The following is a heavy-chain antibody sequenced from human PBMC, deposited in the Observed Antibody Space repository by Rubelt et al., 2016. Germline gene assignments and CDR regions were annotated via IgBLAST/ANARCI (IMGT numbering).Heavy chain of an antibody. J-gene: IGHJ4*02. CDR3: AKPDHYYDGSGYYH. Sequence: QAPGKGLEWVAVVRFDGTRTYYADSVRGRFTMSRDNSRSTLYLQMNSLRAEDTAVYYRAKPDHYYDGSGYYHWGQGTLVTVSS. CDR2: VRFDGTRT. V-gene: IGHV3-30*02. D-gene: IGHD3-22*01.